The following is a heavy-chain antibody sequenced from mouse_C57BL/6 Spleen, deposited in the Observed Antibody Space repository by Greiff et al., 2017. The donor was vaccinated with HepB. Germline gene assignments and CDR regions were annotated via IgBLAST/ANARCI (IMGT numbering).Heavy chain of an antibody. CDR3: ARDPGTPPFDY. Sequence: EVHLVESGGGLVKPGGSLKLSCAASGFTFSSYAMSWVRQTPEKRLEWVATISDGGSYTYYPDNVKGRFTISRDNAKNNLYLQMSNLKSEDTAMYYCARDPGTPPFDYWGQGTTLTVSS. V-gene: IGHV5-4*01. CDR1: GFTFSSYA. D-gene: IGHD4-1*01. CDR2: ISDGGSYT. J-gene: IGHJ2*01.